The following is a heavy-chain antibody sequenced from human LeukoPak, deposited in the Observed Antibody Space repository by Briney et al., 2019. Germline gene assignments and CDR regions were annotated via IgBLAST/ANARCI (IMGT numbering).Heavy chain of an antibody. Sequence: PSETLSLTCSVSGDSISIYYWSWIRQPPGKGLEWIGYIYNSGSTNYNPSLKSRVTISVDTSKNQFSLKLTSVTAADTAVYYCARSYKTYCFDYWGQGTLVTVSS. CDR1: GDSISIYY. CDR2: IYNSGST. CDR3: ARSYKTYCFDY. D-gene: IGHD1-14*01. J-gene: IGHJ4*02. V-gene: IGHV4-59*01.